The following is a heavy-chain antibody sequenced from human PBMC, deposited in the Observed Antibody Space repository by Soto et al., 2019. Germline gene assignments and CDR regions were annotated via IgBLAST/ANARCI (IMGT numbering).Heavy chain of an antibody. CDR3: ARGRTTDALEGFDY. V-gene: IGHV3-30-3*01. Sequence: GGSLRLSCAASGFPFSSYAMHWVRQAPGKGLEWVAVISYDGSNKYYADSVKGRFTISRDNSKNTLYLQMNSLRAEDTAVYYCARGRTTDALEGFDYWGQGTLVTVSS. D-gene: IGHD1-7*01. CDR2: ISYDGSNK. J-gene: IGHJ4*02. CDR1: GFPFSSYA.